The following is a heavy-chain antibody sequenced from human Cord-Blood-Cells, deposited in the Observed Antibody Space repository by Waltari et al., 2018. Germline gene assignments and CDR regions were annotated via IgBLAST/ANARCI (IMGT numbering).Heavy chain of an antibody. D-gene: IGHD6-19*01. CDR1: GGSISSSSYY. CDR2: IYYSGST. J-gene: IGHJ2*01. Sequence: QLQLQESGPGLVKPSETLSLTCTVSGGSISSSSYYWGWIRQPPGKGLEWIVSIYYSGSTYYNPAPKSRVTISVDTSKNQFSLKLSSVTAADTALYYCAKYSMGWYWYFDLWGRGTLVTVSS. CDR3: AKYSMGWYWYFDL. V-gene: IGHV4-39*01.